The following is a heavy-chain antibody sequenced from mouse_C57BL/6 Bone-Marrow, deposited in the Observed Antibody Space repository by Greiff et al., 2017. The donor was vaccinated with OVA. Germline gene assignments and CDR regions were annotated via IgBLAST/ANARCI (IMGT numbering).Heavy chain of an antibody. CDR1: GYAFSSSW. Sequence: QVQLQQSGPELVKPGASVKISCKASGYAFSSSWMNWVKQRPGKGLEWIGRIYPGDGDTNYNGKFKGKATLTADKSSSTAYMQLSSLTSEDSAVYFCARYHYGSSLYYFDYWGQGTTLTVSS. CDR3: ARYHYGSSLYYFDY. D-gene: IGHD1-1*01. CDR2: IYPGDGDT. V-gene: IGHV1-82*01. J-gene: IGHJ2*01.